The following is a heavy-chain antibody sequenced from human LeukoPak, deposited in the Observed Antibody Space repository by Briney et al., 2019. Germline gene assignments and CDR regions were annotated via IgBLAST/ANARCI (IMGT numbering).Heavy chain of an antibody. CDR3: ARDRWDASTPLDY. Sequence: GGSLRLSCAASGFTFSDYYMSWIRQAPGKGLEWVSYISSSSSTIYYADSVKGRFTISRDNAKNSLYLQMNSLRAEDTAVYYCARDRWDASTPLDYWGQGTLVTVSS. CDR1: GFTFSDYY. CDR2: ISSSSSTI. J-gene: IGHJ4*02. D-gene: IGHD5-24*01. V-gene: IGHV3-11*04.